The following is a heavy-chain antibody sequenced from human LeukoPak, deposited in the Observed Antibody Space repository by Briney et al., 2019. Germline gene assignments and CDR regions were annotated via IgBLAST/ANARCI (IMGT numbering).Heavy chain of an antibody. J-gene: IGHJ4*02. CDR2: TYYRSKWYN. CDR1: GDSVSSNSAA. CDR3: ARGEPYYYDSSGYPQKYYFDY. D-gene: IGHD3-22*01. Sequence: SQTLSLTCAISGDSVSSNSAAWNWIRQSPSRGLEWLGRTYYRSKWYNDYAVSVKSRITINPDTSKNQFSLQLNSVTPGDTAVYYCARGEPYYYDSSGYPQKYYFDYWGQGTLVTVSS. V-gene: IGHV6-1*01.